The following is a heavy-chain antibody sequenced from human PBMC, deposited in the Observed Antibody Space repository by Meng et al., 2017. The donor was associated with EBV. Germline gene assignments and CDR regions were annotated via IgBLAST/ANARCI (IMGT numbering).Heavy chain of an antibody. D-gene: IGHD2/OR15-2a*01. CDR1: GFSLRSYA. CDR2: IWYDGSNT. Sequence: QVQLVESGGGVVQPGGSLRLSGVGSGFSLRSYAMHWVRQAPGKGLEWVAVIWYDGSNTAHADSFSGLFTISNYNSKNTLYLQMNSLRAEDTAVYHFAPFLPLDSPFLGSFLSLGQGNLVTVSS. V-gene: IGHV3-33*03. CDR3: APFLPLDSPFLGSFLS. J-gene: IGHJ5*02.